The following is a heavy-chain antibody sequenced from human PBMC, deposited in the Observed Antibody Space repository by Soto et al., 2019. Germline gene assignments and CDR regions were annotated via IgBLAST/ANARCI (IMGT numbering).Heavy chain of an antibody. V-gene: IGHV1-69*01. Sequence: QVQLVQSGAEVKKPGSSVKVSCKASGGTFSSYAISWVRQAPGQGLEWMGGIIPIFGTANYAQKFQGRVTITADESTSTAYMELSSLRSEDTAVYYCARQTYYGASPNYYYGMDVWGQGTTVTVSS. CDR3: ARQTYYGASPNYYYGMDV. J-gene: IGHJ6*02. CDR2: IIPIFGTA. CDR1: GGTFSSYA. D-gene: IGHD1-26*01.